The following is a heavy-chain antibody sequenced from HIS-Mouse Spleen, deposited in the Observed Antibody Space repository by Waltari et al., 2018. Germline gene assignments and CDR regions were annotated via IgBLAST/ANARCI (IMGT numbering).Heavy chain of an antibody. CDR1: GYTFTGDY. CDR2: INPNSGGT. CDR3: ARQRTRDYVAFDI. Sequence: QVQLVQSGAEVKKPGASVKVSCKASGYTFTGDYMPWVRQAPGQGLEWMGWINPNSGGTNYAKKFQGRVTMTRDTSISTAYMELSRLRSDDTAVYYCARQRTRDYVAFDIWGQGTMVTVSS. J-gene: IGHJ3*02. V-gene: IGHV1-2*02. D-gene: IGHD4-17*01.